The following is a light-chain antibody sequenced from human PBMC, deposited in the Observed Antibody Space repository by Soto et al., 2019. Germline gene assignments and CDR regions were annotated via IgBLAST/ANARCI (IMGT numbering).Light chain of an antibody. CDR1: QSVSSY. Sequence: EIVLTQSPATLSLSPGESATLSCRASQSVSSYLAWYQQKPGQAPRLLIYDASNRATGIPARFSGSGSGTDFTLTISSLEPEDFAVYYCQQRSNWLLTFGPGTKVDIK. J-gene: IGKJ3*01. V-gene: IGKV3-11*01. CDR2: DAS. CDR3: QQRSNWLLT.